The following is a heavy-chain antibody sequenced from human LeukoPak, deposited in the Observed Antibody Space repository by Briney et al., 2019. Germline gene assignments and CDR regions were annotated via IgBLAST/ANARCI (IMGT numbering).Heavy chain of an antibody. CDR2: INHSGST. CDR3: ARGGESSYYYGMDV. Sequence: SQTLSLTCTVSGGSISSGGYYWSWIRQHPGKGLEWIGEINHSGSTNYNPSLKSRVTISVDTSKNQFSLKLSSVTAADTAVYYCARGGESSYYYGMDVWGQGTTVTVSS. D-gene: IGHD1-26*01. V-gene: IGHV4-31*03. J-gene: IGHJ6*02. CDR1: GGSISSGGYY.